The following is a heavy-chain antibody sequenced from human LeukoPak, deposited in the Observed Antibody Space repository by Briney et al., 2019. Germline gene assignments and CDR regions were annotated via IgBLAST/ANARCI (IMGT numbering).Heavy chain of an antibody. D-gene: IGHD3-22*01. V-gene: IGHV4-38-2*02. CDR2: IYHSGST. J-gene: IGHJ6*03. CDR3: ARDGHSSGYYYYYYMDV. CDR1: GYSISSGYY. Sequence: KASETLSLTCTVSGYSISSGYYWGWIRQPPGKGLEWIGSIYHSGSTYYNPSLKSRVTMSVDTSKNQFSLKLSSVTAADTAVYYCARDGHSSGYYYYYYMDVWGKGTTVTISS.